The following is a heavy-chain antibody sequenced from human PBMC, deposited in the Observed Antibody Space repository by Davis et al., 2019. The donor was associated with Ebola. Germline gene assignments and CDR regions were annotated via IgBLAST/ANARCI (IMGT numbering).Heavy chain of an antibody. CDR3: ARDLLRDWTDV. V-gene: IGHV1-69*13. CDR1: GGTFSTYT. CDR2: IIPVFGQA. J-gene: IGHJ5*02. Sequence: AASVKVSCKASGGTFSTYTSTWVRQAPGQGLEWMGGIIPVFGQAKYAPKFQGRLTMTADESTNTVYMELTRLTSEDTAVYYCARDLLRDWTDVWGLGTLVTVSS.